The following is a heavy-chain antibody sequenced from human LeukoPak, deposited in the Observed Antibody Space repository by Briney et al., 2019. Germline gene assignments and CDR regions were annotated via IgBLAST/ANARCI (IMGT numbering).Heavy chain of an antibody. J-gene: IGHJ4*02. CDR2: IHHSGSP. CDR1: GGSLSGYY. D-gene: IGHD6-13*01. CDR3: ARGGSFRKSFDY. V-gene: IGHV4-34*01. Sequence: ASETLSLTCAVYGGSLSGYYWSWIRQPPGKGLEWIGEIHHSGSPNYHASLKSRVTILVGTSKNQFCLKLSSVTAADTGVYYCARGGSFRKSFDYWGQGTLVTVSS.